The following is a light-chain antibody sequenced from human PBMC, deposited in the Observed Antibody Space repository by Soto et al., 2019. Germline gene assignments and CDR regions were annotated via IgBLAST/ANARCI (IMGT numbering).Light chain of an antibody. J-gene: IGKJ1*01. V-gene: IGKV3-15*01. Sequence: EIVMTQSPVTLSASSGERVTLSCRASQSVSSDLAWYQQKSGQAARLLIYAASTRATGIPARFSGSGSGTEFILTISSLQSEDSAVYYCQQYNNWPPWTFGQGTKVEIK. CDR2: AAS. CDR1: QSVSSD. CDR3: QQYNNWPPWT.